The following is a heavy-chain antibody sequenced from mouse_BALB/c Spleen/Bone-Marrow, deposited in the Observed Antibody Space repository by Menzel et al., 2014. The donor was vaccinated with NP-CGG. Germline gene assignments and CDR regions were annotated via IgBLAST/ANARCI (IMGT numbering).Heavy chain of an antibody. J-gene: IGHJ4*01. D-gene: IGHD2-1*01. Sequence: LQESGPELVRPGESVKISCKGSGYTFTDYAMHWVKQSHAKSLEWIGVISIYYDNTNYNQKFEGKATMTLDISSGTAYMELARLTSEDSAIYYCARDGNYDYYGMDYWGQGTSVTASS. CDR2: ISIYYDNT. CDR1: GYTFTDYA. V-gene: IGHV1-67*01. CDR3: ARDGNYDYYGMDY.